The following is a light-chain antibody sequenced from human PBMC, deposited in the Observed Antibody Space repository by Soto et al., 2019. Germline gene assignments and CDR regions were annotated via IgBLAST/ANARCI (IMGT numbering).Light chain of an antibody. CDR1: QSVSSSS. CDR2: GAS. J-gene: IGKJ1*01. Sequence: EIVLTQSPDTLSVSPGERATLSCRASQSVSSSSLAWYQQKPGQAPRLLIYGASNRATGIPDRFSGSGSGTDFTLTISRLEPEDFAVYYCQQYGSSPLCTFGQGTKGEIK. V-gene: IGKV3-20*01. CDR3: QQYGSSPLCT.